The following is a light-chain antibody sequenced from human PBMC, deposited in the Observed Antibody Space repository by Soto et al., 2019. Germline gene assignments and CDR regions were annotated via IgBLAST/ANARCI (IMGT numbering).Light chain of an antibody. CDR3: QQRSNWRT. CDR2: GAS. J-gene: IGKJ5*01. Sequence: EIVLSQSPRILSLSPPGRGPLXHRASQSVSNDFLAWYQQKPGQAPRLLIYGASTRATGVPARFSGSGSGTEFTLTISSLQSEDFAVYYCQQRSNWRTFGQGTRLENK. CDR1: QSVSNDF. V-gene: IGKV3-15*01.